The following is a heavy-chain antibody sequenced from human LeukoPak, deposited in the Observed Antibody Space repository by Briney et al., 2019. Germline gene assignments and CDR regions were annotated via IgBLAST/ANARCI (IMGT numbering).Heavy chain of an antibody. D-gene: IGHD5-18*01. CDR2: TYYSGST. Sequence: SETLSLTCTVSGGSVSSSSFYWGWIRQPPGKGLEWIGSTYYSGSTYYNPSLKSRVTISVDKSKNQFSLKLTSVTAADTAAYYCAGGGYSSPYYFGYWGQGTLVTVSS. V-gene: IGHV4-39*07. J-gene: IGHJ4*02. CDR3: AGGGYSSPYYFGY. CDR1: GGSVSSSSFY.